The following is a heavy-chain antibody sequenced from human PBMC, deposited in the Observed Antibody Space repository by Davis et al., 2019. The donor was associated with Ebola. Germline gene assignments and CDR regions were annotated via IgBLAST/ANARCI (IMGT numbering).Heavy chain of an antibody. CDR3: ARGGGYGGYGRDV. CDR2: INHSGRT. J-gene: IGHJ6*02. Sequence: MPSETLSLTCAVYGVSFSGYYWNWIRQPPGKGLEWIGEINHSGRTNYNPSLKSRVTISVDTSKNQFSLRVRSVTAADTAVYYCARGGGYGGYGRDVWGQGTTVTVSS. V-gene: IGHV4-34*01. CDR1: GVSFSGYY. D-gene: IGHD6-25*01.